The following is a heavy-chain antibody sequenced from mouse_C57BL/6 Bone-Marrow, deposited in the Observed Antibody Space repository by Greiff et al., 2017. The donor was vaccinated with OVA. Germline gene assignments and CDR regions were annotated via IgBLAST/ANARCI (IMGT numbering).Heavy chain of an antibody. D-gene: IGHD2-5*01. CDR1: GYTFTSYW. Sequence: QVQLQQPGAELAKPGASVKLSCKASGYTFTSYWMQWVKQRPGQGLEWIGEIDPSDSYTNYNQKFKGKATLTVDTSSSTAYMQLSSLTSEDSAVYYCARDSNYVGTSFDYWGQGTTLTVSS. CDR2: IDPSDSYT. V-gene: IGHV1-50*01. CDR3: ARDSNYVGTSFDY. J-gene: IGHJ2*01.